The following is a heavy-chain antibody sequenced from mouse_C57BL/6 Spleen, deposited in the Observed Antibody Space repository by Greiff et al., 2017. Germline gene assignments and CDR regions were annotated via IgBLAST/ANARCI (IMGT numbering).Heavy chain of an antibody. V-gene: IGHV14-4*01. J-gene: IGHJ2*01. Sequence: VQLQQSGAELVRPGASVKLSCTASGFNIKDDYMHWVKQRPEQGLEWIGWIDPENGDTEYASKFQGKATITADTSSNTAYLQLSSLTSEDTAVYYCTAIYYYGSLDYWGQGTTLTVSS. CDR2: IDPENGDT. CDR1: GFNIKDDY. CDR3: TAIYYYGSLDY. D-gene: IGHD1-1*01.